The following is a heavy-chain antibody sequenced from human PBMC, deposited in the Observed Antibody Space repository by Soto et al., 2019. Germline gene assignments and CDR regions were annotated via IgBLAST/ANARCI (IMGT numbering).Heavy chain of an antibody. Sequence: GGSLRLSCAASGFTVSTNYMSWVRQAPGKGLEWVAAINGGSTPYYADSVKGRFTISRDNSKNTLYLQMNSLRAEDTAVYYCAKDKDWSGVYGMDVWGQGTTVTVSS. CDR2: INGGSTP. CDR1: GFTVSTNY. J-gene: IGHJ6*02. D-gene: IGHD3-3*01. V-gene: IGHV3-53*01. CDR3: AKDKDWSGVYGMDV.